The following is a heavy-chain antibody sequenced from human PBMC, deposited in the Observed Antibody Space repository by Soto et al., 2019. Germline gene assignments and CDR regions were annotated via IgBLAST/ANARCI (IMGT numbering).Heavy chain of an antibody. CDR3: AKVGYCSIDACCHFDF. V-gene: IGHV3-23*01. Sequence: EVRLLESGGGSVQPGGSLRLSCAASGFTFSSYAMSWVRQAPGKGLEWVSAISGSGGGGTYYADSVKGRFTISRDNSKNTLYLQMNSLTTEDTAVYYCAKVGYCSIDACCHFDFWGQGTLVTVSS. CDR2: ISGSGGGGT. D-gene: IGHD2-8*01. J-gene: IGHJ4*02. CDR1: GFTFSSYA.